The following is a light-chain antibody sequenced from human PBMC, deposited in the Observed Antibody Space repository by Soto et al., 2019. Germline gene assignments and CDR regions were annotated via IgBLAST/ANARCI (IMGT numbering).Light chain of an antibody. J-gene: IGLJ3*02. CDR3: STWYNSLSVVL. CDR2: SDD. CDR1: TSNIGSNP. V-gene: IGLV1-44*01. Sequence: QPVLTQTPSASGTPGQTITISCSGATSNIGSNPVGWFQQLPGTAPRLLIYSDDQRPSGVPDRISGSKSGTSASLAIRGLQSEEQADYYCSTWYNSLSVVLFGGGTKLTVL.